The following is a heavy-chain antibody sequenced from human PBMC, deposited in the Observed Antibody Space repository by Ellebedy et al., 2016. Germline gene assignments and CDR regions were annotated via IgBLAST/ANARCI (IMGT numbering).Heavy chain of an antibody. D-gene: IGHD3-22*01. J-gene: IGHJ4*02. CDR2: ISGTGTST. CDR1: GFHFTNYP. V-gene: IGHV3-23*01. CDR3: AKTYASGWGDY. Sequence: GGSLRLSXAASGFHFTNYPMSWVRQSPGRGLEWVSTISGTGTSTFYADPVRGRFTISRDNSKNAVFLQMQRLRADDTAVYYCAKTYASGWGDYWGQGARVTVSS.